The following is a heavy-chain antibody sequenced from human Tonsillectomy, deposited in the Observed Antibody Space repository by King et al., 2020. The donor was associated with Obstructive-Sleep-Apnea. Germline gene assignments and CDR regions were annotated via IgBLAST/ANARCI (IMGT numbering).Heavy chain of an antibody. J-gene: IGHJ4*02. CDR2: INPNSGDT. D-gene: IGHD6-19*01. CDR3: ARAYSSGWYYMVH. V-gene: IGHV1-2*07. CDR1: GYTFSDYF. Sequence: QLVQSGAEVKKSGASVKVSCKTSGYTFSDYFLHWVRQAPGQGLEWMGWINPNSGDTFYGHKFQGRVTLTRDTSITTAYMELSRLRSDDTAVYYCARAYSSGWYYMVHWGQGTLVTVSS.